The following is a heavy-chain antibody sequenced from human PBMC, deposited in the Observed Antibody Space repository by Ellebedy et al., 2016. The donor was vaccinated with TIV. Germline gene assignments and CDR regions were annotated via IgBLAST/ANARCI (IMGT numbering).Heavy chain of an antibody. CDR3: AASSSGRTRLVYAYGMDV. Sequence: AASVKVSCKASGFTFTSSAVQWVRQARGQRLEWIGWIVVGSGNTNYAQKFQERVTITRDMSTSTAYMELSSLRSEDTAVYYCAASSSGRTRLVYAYGMDVWGQGTTVTVSS. CDR2: IVVGSGNT. V-gene: IGHV1-58*01. CDR1: GFTFTSSA. D-gene: IGHD2-8*01. J-gene: IGHJ6*02.